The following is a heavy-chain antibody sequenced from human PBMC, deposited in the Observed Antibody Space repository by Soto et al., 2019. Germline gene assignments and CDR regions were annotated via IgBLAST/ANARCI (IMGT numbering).Heavy chain of an antibody. CDR1: GYTFTRYA. CDR3: ARDPSYYGMDV. CDR2: INAGNGNT. Sequence: ASVKVSCKASGYTFTRYAMHWVRQAPGQRLEWMGWINAGNGNTKYSQKFQGRVTITRDTSASTAYMELSSLRSEDTAVYYCARDPSYYGMDVWGQGTTVTVSS. J-gene: IGHJ6*02. V-gene: IGHV1-3*01.